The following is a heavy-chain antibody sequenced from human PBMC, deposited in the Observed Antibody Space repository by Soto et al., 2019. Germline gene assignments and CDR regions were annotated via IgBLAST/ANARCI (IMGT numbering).Heavy chain of an antibody. J-gene: IGHJ6*02. CDR1: GFTFISYG. CDR3: AKDIRDYYDSSGYYYYGMDV. CDR2: ISYDGSNK. V-gene: IGHV3-30*18. D-gene: IGHD3-22*01. Sequence: PGGSLRLSCAASGFTFISYGMHWVRQAPCKGLEWVAVISYDGSNKYYADSVKGRFTISRDNSKNTLYLQMNSLRAEDTAVYYCAKDIRDYYDSSGYYYYGMDVWGQGTTVTVSS.